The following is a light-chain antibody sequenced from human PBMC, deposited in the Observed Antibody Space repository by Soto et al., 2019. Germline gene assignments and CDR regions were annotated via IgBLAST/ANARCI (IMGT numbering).Light chain of an antibody. J-gene: IGKJ4*01. Sequence: DIVMTQSPLSLPVTPGEPASISCRSSQSLLNRNGQNCLDWYLQKPGQSPQLLIHMGFIRASGVPDRFSGSGSGTYFTLTISRVEAEDGGVYYCMQALESPPTFGGGTKVEIK. CDR3: MQALESPPT. V-gene: IGKV2-28*01. CDR2: MGF. CDR1: QSLLNRNGQNC.